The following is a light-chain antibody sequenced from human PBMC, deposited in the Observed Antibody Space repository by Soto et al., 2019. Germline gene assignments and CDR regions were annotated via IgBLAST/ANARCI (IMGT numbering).Light chain of an antibody. Sequence: QSALTQPASVSGSPRQSITLSCTGTSSDIGGYNYVSWYQQHPGRVPKLMIYDVTNRPSGVSSRFSGSKSGNTASLTISGLQAEDEADYYCSSYTSSGTMVFGGGTKVTVL. CDR3: SSYTSSGTMV. CDR2: DVT. V-gene: IGLV2-14*03. J-gene: IGLJ3*02. CDR1: SSDIGGYNY.